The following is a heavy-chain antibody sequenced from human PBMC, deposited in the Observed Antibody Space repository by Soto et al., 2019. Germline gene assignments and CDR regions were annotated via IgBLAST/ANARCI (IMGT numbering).Heavy chain of an antibody. D-gene: IGHD5-18*01. J-gene: IGHJ6*02. V-gene: IGHV3-30*18. Sequence: GGSLRLSCAASGFTFSSYSMNWVRQAPGKGLEWVAVISYDGSNKYYADSVKGRFTISRDNSKNTLYLQMNSLRAEDTAVYYCAKARATWIQLWFAYYYGMDVWGQGTTVTVSS. CDR3: AKARATWIQLWFAYYYGMDV. CDR2: ISYDGSNK. CDR1: GFTFSSYS.